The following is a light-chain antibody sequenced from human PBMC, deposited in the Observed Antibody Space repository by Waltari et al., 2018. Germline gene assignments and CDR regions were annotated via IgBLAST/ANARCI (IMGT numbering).Light chain of an antibody. CDR1: QTLLNSNGYNY. CDR3: MQALQTPLT. Sequence: GEPASISCRSSQTLLNSNGYNYLDWFLQKPGQSPQLLIYSGSNRASGVPDRFSGSGSGTDFTLKISRVEAEDVGIYYCMQALQTPLTFGGGTKVEIK. J-gene: IGKJ4*01. CDR2: SGS. V-gene: IGKV2-28*01.